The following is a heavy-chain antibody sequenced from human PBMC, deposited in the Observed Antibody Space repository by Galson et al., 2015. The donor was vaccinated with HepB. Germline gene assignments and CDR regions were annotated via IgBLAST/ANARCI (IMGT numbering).Heavy chain of an antibody. D-gene: IGHD4/OR15-4a*01. V-gene: IGHV4-39*01. Sequence: SETLSLTCSVSGDSISSRNYYWGWIRQSPGKGLEWIGSFYYTGNTYYIPSLKSRVTISADTSKNQVSLTLASVTAADTALYYCARQNGDNFHYAMDVWGQGTTVTVSS. CDR1: GDSISSRNYY. CDR2: FYYTGNT. CDR3: ARQNGDNFHYAMDV. J-gene: IGHJ6*02.